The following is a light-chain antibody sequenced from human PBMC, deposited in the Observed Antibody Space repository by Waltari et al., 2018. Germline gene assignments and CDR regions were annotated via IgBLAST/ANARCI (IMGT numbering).Light chain of an antibody. J-gene: IGLJ2*01. V-gene: IGLV2-23*01. Sequence: QSALTQPASVSESPGQSITISCTGTSSDVGNYNFVSWYQHHPGKAPRLMIYEDTKRHSGVSNRFSGSKSGNTASLTISGLQAEDEADYYCCSYTDSTTLVFGGGTGLTVL. CDR3: CSYTDSTTLV. CDR1: SSDVGNYNF. CDR2: EDT.